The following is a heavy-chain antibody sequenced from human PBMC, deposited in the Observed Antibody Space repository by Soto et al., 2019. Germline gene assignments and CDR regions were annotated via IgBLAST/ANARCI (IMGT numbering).Heavy chain of an antibody. CDR2: ISYDGSNK. Sequence: QVQLVESGGGVVQPGRSLRLSCAASGFTFSSYAMHWVRQAPGKGLEWVAVISYDGSNKYYADSVKGRFTITRDNSKNTLYLRMNSLRAEDTAVYYCATGGISSRLPHYWGQGTLVTVSS. V-gene: IGHV3-30-3*01. CDR3: ATGGISSRLPHY. CDR1: GFTFSSYA. J-gene: IGHJ4*02. D-gene: IGHD6-13*01.